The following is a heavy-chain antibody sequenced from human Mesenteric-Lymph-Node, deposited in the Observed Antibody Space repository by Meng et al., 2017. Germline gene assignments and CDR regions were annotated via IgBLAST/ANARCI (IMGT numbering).Heavy chain of an antibody. Sequence: QVRFGRGGAEVNKPGAYVKVHCKACGYTYNSYAMQWVRQAPGQGLEWMGRINAGNGNTKYSQKFQGRVTMTRDTSASTAYMELSSLRSEDTAVYYCASKETSSYGPLDYWGQGTLVTVSS. CDR1: GYTYNSYA. D-gene: IGHD5-18*01. CDR2: INAGNGNT. V-gene: IGHV1-3*01. CDR3: ASKETSSYGPLDY. J-gene: IGHJ4*02.